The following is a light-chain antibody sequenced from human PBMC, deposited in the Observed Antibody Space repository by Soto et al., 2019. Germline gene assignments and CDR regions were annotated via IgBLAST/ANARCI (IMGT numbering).Light chain of an antibody. CDR3: QQYNNWPRT. CDR2: GAS. V-gene: IGKV3-15*01. CDR1: QSISSNF. Sequence: EIVLTQSPGTLSLSPGEGATLSCRASQSISSNFLAWYQQKPGQAPRLLIYGASTRATDIPPRFSASGSGTEFTLTISSLQPEDFAIYYCQQYNNWPRTFGQGTMADI. J-gene: IGKJ1*01.